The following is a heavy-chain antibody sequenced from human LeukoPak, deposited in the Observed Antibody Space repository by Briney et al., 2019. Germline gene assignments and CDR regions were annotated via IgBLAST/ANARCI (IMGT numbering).Heavy chain of an antibody. V-gene: IGHV4-61*01. J-gene: IGHJ4*02. CDR3: ARMRHGDYFDY. Sequence: PSETLSLTCTVSGGSVSSGIYYWSWIRQPPGKALEWIGYISYSGTTNYSPSLKSRVTISVDTSKNQFSLKLTSVTAADTAVYYCARMRHGDYFDYWGQGTLVTVSS. CDR1: GGSVSSGIYY. D-gene: IGHD4-17*01. CDR2: ISYSGTT.